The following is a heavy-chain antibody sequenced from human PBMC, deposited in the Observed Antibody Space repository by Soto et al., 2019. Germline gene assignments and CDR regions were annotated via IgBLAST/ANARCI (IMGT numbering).Heavy chain of an antibody. CDR1: GYTFTSYY. V-gene: IGHV1-46*01. D-gene: IGHD6-19*01. CDR3: ATVYSSGWFFDY. Sequence: ASVKVSCKASGYTFTSYYMHWVRQAPGQGLEWMGIINPSGGSTSYAQKFQGRVTMTRDTSTSTVYMELSSLRSEDTAVYYCATVYSSGWFFDYWGQGTLVTVSS. J-gene: IGHJ4*02. CDR2: INPSGGST.